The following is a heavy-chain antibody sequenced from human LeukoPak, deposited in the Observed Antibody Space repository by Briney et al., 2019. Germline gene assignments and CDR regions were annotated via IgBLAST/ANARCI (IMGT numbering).Heavy chain of an antibody. CDR1: GGSVSTYY. CDR3: ARSGYSYGYYYYYGMDV. J-gene: IGHJ6*02. D-gene: IGHD5-18*01. Sequence: SETLSLTCGVSGGSVSTYYWSWIRQPAGKGLEWIGRIHTSGSTNYNPSLKSRVTISVDTSKNQFSLKLSSVTAADTAVYYCARSGYSYGYYYYYGMDVWGQGTTVTVSS. V-gene: IGHV4-4*07. CDR2: IHTSGST.